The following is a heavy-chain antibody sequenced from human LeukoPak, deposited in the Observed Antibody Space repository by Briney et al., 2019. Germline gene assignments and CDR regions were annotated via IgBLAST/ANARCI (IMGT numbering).Heavy chain of an antibody. Sequence: GESLRLSCAASGFAFSSYAMNWVRQAPGKGLEWVSGISSSAGSTYYADSVKGRLTISRDNSKNTLYLQMNSLRAEDTAFYYCAKKIGGIYAFDIWGQGTVVTVSS. CDR3: AKKIGGIYAFDI. V-gene: IGHV3-23*01. CDR2: ISSSAGST. J-gene: IGHJ3*02. D-gene: IGHD3-10*01. CDR1: GFAFSSYA.